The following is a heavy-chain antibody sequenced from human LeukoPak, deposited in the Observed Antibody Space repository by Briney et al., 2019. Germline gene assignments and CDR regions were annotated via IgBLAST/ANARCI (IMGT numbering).Heavy chain of an antibody. CDR3: ARGDYSSSQGYYYMDV. Sequence: MASQTLSLTCTVSGGSISSGSYYWSWIRQPAGKGLEWIGRIYTSGSTNYNPSLKSRVTISVDTSKNQFSLKLSSVTAADTAVYYCARGDYSSSQGYYYMDVWGKGTTVTVSS. CDR2: IYTSGST. CDR1: GGSISSGSYY. V-gene: IGHV4-61*02. D-gene: IGHD6-6*01. J-gene: IGHJ6*03.